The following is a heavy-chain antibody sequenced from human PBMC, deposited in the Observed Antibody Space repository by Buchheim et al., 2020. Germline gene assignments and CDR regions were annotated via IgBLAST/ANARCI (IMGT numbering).Heavy chain of an antibody. V-gene: IGHV3-74*01. CDR2: IRGDGTNT. Sequence: EVQLVESGGGLVQPGGSLRLSCAASGFTFSSYYMHWVRQVPGKGLVWVSRIRGDGTNTNYADSVKGRFTISRDNALNTMFLQMNSLRAEDTAVYYCARQPNNWLDFWGQGTL. CDR1: GFTFSSYY. CDR3: ARQPNNWLDF. J-gene: IGHJ5*01.